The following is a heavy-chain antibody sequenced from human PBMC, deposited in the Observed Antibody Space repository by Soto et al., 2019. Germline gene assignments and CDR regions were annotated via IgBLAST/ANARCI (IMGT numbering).Heavy chain of an antibody. Sequence: QTLALTCAISGDSVSSNSAAWNWVRQSPSRGLEWLGRTYYRSKWYNDYAVSVKSRITINPDTSKNQFSLQLNSVTPEDTAVYYCARVSGNIYYYGMDVWGQGTTVTVSS. D-gene: IGHD2-15*01. CDR2: TYYRSKWYN. V-gene: IGHV6-1*01. CDR1: GDSVSSNSAA. CDR3: ARVSGNIYYYGMDV. J-gene: IGHJ6*02.